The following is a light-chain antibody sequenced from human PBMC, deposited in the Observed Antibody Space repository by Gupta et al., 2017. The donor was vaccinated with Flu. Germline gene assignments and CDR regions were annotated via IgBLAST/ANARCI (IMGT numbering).Light chain of an antibody. CDR1: QSLLKSNRSNY. J-gene: IGKJ4*01. CDR2: LSS. Sequence: EIVMTQYPLSLPVAPGESASMSCKSSQSLLKSNRSNYLDWYLQRPGRSPQLLIYLSSHRASGVPDRFSGSGSGTDFTLKISRVEAEDVGVYYCMQSLQGLTFGGGTKMEIK. CDR3: MQSLQGLT. V-gene: IGKV2-28*01.